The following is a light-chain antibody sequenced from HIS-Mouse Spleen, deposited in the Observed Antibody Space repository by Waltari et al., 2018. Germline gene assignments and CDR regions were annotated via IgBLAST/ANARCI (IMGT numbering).Light chain of an antibody. CDR1: ALPKKY. V-gene: IGLV3-10*01. J-gene: IGLJ2*01. CDR3: YSADSSGNHRV. Sequence: SYELTQPPSVSGSPGQTARITCSGDALPKKYAYWYQQKSGQALVLVLYEDSKRPSGIPERFAGTSSGTMDTLAISGDQVEDEADYYCYSADSSGNHRVFGGGTKLTVL. CDR2: EDS.